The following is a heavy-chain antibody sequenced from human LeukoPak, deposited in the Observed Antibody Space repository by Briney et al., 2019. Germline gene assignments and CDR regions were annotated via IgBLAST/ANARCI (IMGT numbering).Heavy chain of an antibody. J-gene: IGHJ4*02. CDR2: IRYDGSNK. V-gene: IGHV3-30*02. CDR1: GFTFSSYG. D-gene: IGHD3-22*01. Sequence: PGGSLRLSCAASGFTFSSYGMHWVRQAPGKGLQWVAFIRYDGSNKYYADSVKGRFTISRDNSKNTLYLQMNSLRAEDTAVYYCAKGTVVRGNHSLGWGQGTLVTVSS. CDR3: AKGTVVRGNHSLG.